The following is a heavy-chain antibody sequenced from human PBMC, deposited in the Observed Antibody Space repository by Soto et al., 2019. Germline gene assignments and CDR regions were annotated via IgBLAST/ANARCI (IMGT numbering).Heavy chain of an antibody. V-gene: IGHV1-18*01. D-gene: IGHD1-26*01. CDR2: ISAYNGNT. CDR1: GYTFTSYG. J-gene: IGHJ4*02. CDR3: ARSGRATTKSYYFDY. Sequence: ASVSVSCKASGYTFTSYGISWVRQAPGQGLEWMGWISAYNGNTNYAQKLQGRVTMTTDTSTSTAYMELRSLRSDDTAVYYCARSGRATTKSYYFDYWGQGTLVTVSS.